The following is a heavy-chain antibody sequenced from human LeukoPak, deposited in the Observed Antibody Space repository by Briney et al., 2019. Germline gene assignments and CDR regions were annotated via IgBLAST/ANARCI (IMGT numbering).Heavy chain of an antibody. D-gene: IGHD2-15*01. J-gene: IGHJ1*01. CDR2: IYYSGSI. Sequence: SETLSLTCTVSGGSISSYYWSWIRQPPGKGLEWIGYIYYSGSINYNPSLKSRVTISVDTSKNQFSLKLSSVTAADTAVYYCARARRGSSQYFQHWGQGTLVTVSS. V-gene: IGHV4-59*01. CDR3: ARARRGSSQYFQH. CDR1: GGSISSYY.